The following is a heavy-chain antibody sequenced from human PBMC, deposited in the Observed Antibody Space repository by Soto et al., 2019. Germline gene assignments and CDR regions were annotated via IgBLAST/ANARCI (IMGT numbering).Heavy chain of an antibody. CDR3: ASGDYDYIWGSPAGRPEYFQH. CDR2: IYYSGST. V-gene: IGHV4-59*12. CDR1: GGSISIYY. J-gene: IGHJ1*01. D-gene: IGHD3-16*01. Sequence: SETLSLTCTVSGGSISIYYWSWIRQPPGKGLEWIGYIYYSGSTNYNPSLKSRVTISVDTSKNQFSLKLSSVTAADTAVYYCASGDYDYIWGSPAGRPEYFQHWGQGTLVTVSS.